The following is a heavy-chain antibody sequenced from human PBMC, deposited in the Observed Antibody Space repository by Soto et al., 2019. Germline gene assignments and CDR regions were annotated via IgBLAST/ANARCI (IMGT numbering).Heavy chain of an antibody. J-gene: IGHJ4*02. CDR1: GFTFTSSA. V-gene: IGHV1-58*01. CDR3: AAVKYSSSSRGY. D-gene: IGHD6-6*01. Sequence: QMQLVQSGPEVKKPGTSVKVSCKASGFTFTSSAVQWVRQARGQRLEWIGWIVVGSGNTNYAQKFQERVTITRDMSTSTAYMELSSLRSEDTAVYYCAAVKYSSSSRGYWGQGTLVTVSS. CDR2: IVVGSGNT.